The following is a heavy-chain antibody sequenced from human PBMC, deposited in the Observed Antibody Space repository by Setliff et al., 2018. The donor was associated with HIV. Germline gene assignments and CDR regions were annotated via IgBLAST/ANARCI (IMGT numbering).Heavy chain of an antibody. CDR2: MNPNSGNT. V-gene: IGHV1-8*01. J-gene: IGHJ6*02. D-gene: IGHD2-8*02. CDR3: ASTWSRVPYYKALDV. CDR1: GGTFSSQD. Sequence: ASVKVSCKASGGTFSSQDINWVRQATGQGLEWMGWMNPNSGNTGYAPKFQGRVTMTRDTSINTAYMELSSLTSDDTAVYYCASTWSRVPYYKALDVWGQGTTVTVSS.